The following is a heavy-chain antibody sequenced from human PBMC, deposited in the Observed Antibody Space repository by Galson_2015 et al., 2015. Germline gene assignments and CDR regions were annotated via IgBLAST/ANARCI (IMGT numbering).Heavy chain of an antibody. CDR1: GYTFTSYG. Sequence: QAGAEETKPGASVPVSCTASGYTFTSYGISWVRQAPGQGLEWMGWISASNGNRNYAQRLQGRVTMTTDTSTSTAYLELRSLRSDDTAVYYCATYDPRGYSYGTYYYYGMDVWGQGTTVTVSS. CDR3: ATYDPRGYSYGTYYYYGMDV. V-gene: IGHV1-18*01. D-gene: IGHD5-18*01. J-gene: IGHJ6*02. CDR2: ISASNGNR.